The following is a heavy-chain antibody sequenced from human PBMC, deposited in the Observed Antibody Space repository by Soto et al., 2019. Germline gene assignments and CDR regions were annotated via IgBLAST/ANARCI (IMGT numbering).Heavy chain of an antibody. D-gene: IGHD6-19*01. CDR3: ARAFWAVAGTRYFDY. CDR1: GFMFSSFA. CDR2: MSGSGGNT. J-gene: IGHJ4*02. Sequence: GGSLRLSCAASGFMFSSFAMSWVRQAPGKGLEWVSVMSGSGGNTYYADSVKGRFTISRDNSKNTLYLQMNSLRAEDTAVYYCARAFWAVAGTRYFDYWGQGALVTVSS. V-gene: IGHV3-23*01.